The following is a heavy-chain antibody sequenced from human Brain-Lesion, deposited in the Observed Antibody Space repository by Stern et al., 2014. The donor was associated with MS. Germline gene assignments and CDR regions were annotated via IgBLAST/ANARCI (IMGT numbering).Heavy chain of an antibody. V-gene: IGHV3-43D*03. D-gene: IGHD2-21*01. Sequence: EVKLVESGGVVVQPGGSLRLSCAASGFTFDDYAMHWVRQAPGKGLEWVSLITWDGGSTSYTDSVKGRFSISRDNRKSFLYLQMNSLRPEDTALYYCAGGLGFWGRGTLVTVSS. CDR1: GFTFDDYA. CDR3: AGGLGF. CDR2: ITWDGGST. J-gene: IGHJ4*02.